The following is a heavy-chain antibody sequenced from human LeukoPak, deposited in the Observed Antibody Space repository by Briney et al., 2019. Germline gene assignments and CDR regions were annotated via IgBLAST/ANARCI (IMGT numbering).Heavy chain of an antibody. D-gene: IGHD5-24*01. Sequence: SSETLSLTCTVSGGSISTYYWSWIRQPPGKGLEWLGYVSNGGSTKYNPSLKSRVTISVDTSKNQFSLNLSSVTAADTAVYYCARGGYNFDPWGQGTLVTVSS. CDR2: VSNGGST. V-gene: IGHV4-59*01. J-gene: IGHJ5*02. CDR3: ARGGYNFDP. CDR1: GGSISTYY.